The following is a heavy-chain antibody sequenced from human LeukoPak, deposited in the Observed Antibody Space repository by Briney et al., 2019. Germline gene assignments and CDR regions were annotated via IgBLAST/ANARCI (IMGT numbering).Heavy chain of an antibody. CDR1: GFTFKNAW. CDR2: IRSKAYGETT. V-gene: IGHV3-49*04. CDR3: TRGRGYSYAAADY. Sequence: GGSLRLSCGASGFTFKNAWMNWVRQAPGKGREWVGFIRSKAYGETTEYAASVKGRFTISRDDSKTIAYLQMNSMKTEDTAVYYCTRGRGYSYAAADYWGQGTLVTVSS. J-gene: IGHJ4*02. D-gene: IGHD5-18*01.